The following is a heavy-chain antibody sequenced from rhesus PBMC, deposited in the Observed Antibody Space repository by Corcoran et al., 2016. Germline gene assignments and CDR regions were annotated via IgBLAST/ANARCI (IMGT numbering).Heavy chain of an antibody. CDR3: ARDTVTTPGDY. Sequence: QVQIQESGPGLVKPSETLSLTCAVSGYTISSGYGWSLIRHLPGKGLEWIGYISYSGSSYYTPSFKIRVTISIDTSKNQFSLKLSSVTAADTAVYYCARDTVTTPGDYWGQGVLVTVSS. D-gene: IGHD4-23*01. J-gene: IGHJ4*01. V-gene: IGHV4-127*01. CDR2: ISYSGSS. CDR1: GYTISSGYG.